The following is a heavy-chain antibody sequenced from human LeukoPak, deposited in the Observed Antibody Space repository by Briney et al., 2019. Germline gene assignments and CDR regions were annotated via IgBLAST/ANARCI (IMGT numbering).Heavy chain of an antibody. CDR3: ARDGDSSGWNPYFDY. D-gene: IGHD6-19*01. Sequence: SETLSLTCTVSGGSISSYYWSSIRQPAGKGLEWIGRIYTSGSTNYNPSLKSRVTISVDTSKNQFSLKLSPVDAADTAVYYCARDGDSSGWNPYFDYWGQGTLVTVSS. V-gene: IGHV4-4*07. CDR1: GGSISSYY. J-gene: IGHJ4*02. CDR2: IYTSGST.